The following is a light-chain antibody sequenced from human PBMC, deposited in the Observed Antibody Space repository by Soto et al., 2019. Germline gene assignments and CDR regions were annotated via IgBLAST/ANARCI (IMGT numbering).Light chain of an antibody. V-gene: IGKV3-20*01. Sequence: EIVLTQSPGTLSLSPGERATLSCRASQSISSNYVAWYQQKPGQAPRLLIDGAYTRATGIPDRFSGSGSGTDYTLTISRLEPEDFAVYYCQQRRNSLLAFGGGTKVEIK. CDR3: QQRRNSLLA. J-gene: IGKJ4*01. CDR2: GAY. CDR1: QSISSNY.